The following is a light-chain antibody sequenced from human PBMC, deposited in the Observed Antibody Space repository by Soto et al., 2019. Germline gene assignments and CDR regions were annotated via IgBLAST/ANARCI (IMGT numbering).Light chain of an antibody. V-gene: IGKV1-5*03. CDR3: QHYNSYSEA. J-gene: IGKJ1*01. CDR2: KAS. CDR1: QTISSW. Sequence: DIQLAQSPSTLSGSLSDGVSIXCRASQTISSWLAWYQQKPGKAPKLLIYKASTLKSGVPSRFSGSGSGTEFTLTISSLQPDDFATYYCQHYNSYSEAFGQGTKVDIK.